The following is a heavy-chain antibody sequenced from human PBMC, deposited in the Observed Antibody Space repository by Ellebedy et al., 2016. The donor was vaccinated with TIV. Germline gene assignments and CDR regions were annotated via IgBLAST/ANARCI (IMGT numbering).Heavy chain of an antibody. CDR3: TPHWGFNF. J-gene: IGHJ3*01. CDR2: ITPKSEGGTG. CDR1: GLTVTDAY. Sequence: GESLKISXVASGLTVTDAYMYWVRQAPGKGLEWIGRITPKSEGGTGDYAAPVRGRFTVSRDESLNPLYLEMKSLKIEDTGTYYCTPHWGFNFWGQGTVVTVSS. D-gene: IGHD3-16*01. V-gene: IGHV3-15*01.